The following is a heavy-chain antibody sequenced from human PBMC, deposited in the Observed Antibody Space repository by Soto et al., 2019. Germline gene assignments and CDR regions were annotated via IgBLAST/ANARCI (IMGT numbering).Heavy chain of an antibody. CDR3: AKEWAGVSALGNGYYYYGMDV. D-gene: IGHD3-10*01. J-gene: IGHJ6*02. CDR2: MNPNNGNT. Sequence: QVQLVQSGAEVKKPGASVKVSCKASGYTFTSYEINWVRQATGQGLEWMGWMNPNNGNTGYAQKFQGRVTMTRNNSISTAYMELSSLRSEDTAVYYCAKEWAGVSALGNGYYYYGMDVWGQGTTVTVSS. V-gene: IGHV1-8*01. CDR1: GYTFTSYE.